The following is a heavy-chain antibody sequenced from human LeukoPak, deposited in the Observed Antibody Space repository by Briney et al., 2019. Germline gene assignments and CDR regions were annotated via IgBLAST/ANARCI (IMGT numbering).Heavy chain of an antibody. CDR2: INPNSGGT. CDR1: GYTFTGYY. D-gene: IGHD6-19*01. Sequence: ASVKVSCKASGYTFTGYYMHWVRQAPGQGLEWMGWINPNSGGTNYAQKFQGRVTMTRDTSISTAYMELSRLRSDDTAVYYCARAEQWPDRRSFDYWGQGTLVTVSS. V-gene: IGHV1-2*02. J-gene: IGHJ4*02. CDR3: ARAEQWPDRRSFDY.